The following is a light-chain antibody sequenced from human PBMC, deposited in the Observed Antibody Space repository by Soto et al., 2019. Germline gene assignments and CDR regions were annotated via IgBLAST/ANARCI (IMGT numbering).Light chain of an antibody. CDR3: QQRSNWPAN. J-gene: IGKJ5*01. CDR1: QTITPY. V-gene: IGKV3-11*01. CDR2: GAS. Sequence: EIVFTQAPATLSLSPGERATLSCRASQTITPYLAWYQQQPGQHTRLLIDGASNRATGIPARFSGIGSGTDFTLTISNLEPEDFAVYYCQQRSNWPANFGQGTRLEIK.